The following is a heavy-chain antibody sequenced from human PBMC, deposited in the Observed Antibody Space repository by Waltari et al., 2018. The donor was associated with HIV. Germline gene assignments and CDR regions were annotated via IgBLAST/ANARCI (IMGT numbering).Heavy chain of an antibody. D-gene: IGHD2-2*01. CDR1: GFTFDDYA. CDR2: SSWNSGSI. V-gene: IGHV3-9*01. CDR3: AKGGYCSSTSCYFDY. Sequence: EVQLVESGGGLVQPGRSLRLSCAASGFTFDDYAMHWVRQAPGKGLEWVSGSSWNSGSIGYADSVKGRFTISRDNAKNSLYLQMNSLRAEDTALYYCAKGGYCSSTSCYFDYWGQGTLVTVSS. J-gene: IGHJ4*02.